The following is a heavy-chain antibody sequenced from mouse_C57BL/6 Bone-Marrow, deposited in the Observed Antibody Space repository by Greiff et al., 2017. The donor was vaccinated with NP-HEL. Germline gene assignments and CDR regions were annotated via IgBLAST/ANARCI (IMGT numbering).Heavy chain of an antibody. CDR1: GYTFTSYW. D-gene: IGHD2-5*01. CDR2: IYPSDSET. CDR3: AREAYYSNYVGSFNY. V-gene: IGHV1-61*01. Sequence: QVELKQPGAELVRPGSSVKLSCKASGYTFTSYWMDWVKQRPGQGLEWIGNIYPSDSETHYNQKFKDKATLTVDKSSSTAYMQLSSLTSEDSAVYYCAREAYYSNYVGSFNYWGQGTTLTVSS. J-gene: IGHJ2*01.